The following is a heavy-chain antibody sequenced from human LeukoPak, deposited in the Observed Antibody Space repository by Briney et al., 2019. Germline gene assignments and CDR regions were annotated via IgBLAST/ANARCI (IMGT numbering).Heavy chain of an antibody. J-gene: IGHJ4*02. Sequence: GGSLRLSCAASGFTLSSYAMSWVRQAPGKGLEWVSAISGSGGSTYYADSVKGRFTISRDNSKNTLYLQMNSLRAEDTAVYYCAKGSRYYDSSGYYYVDYFDYWGQGTLVTVSS. V-gene: IGHV3-23*01. D-gene: IGHD3-22*01. CDR2: ISGSGGST. CDR3: AKGSRYYDSSGYYYVDYFDY. CDR1: GFTLSSYA.